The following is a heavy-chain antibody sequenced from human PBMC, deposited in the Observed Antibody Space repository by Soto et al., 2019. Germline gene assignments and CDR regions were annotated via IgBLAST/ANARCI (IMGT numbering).Heavy chain of an antibody. CDR1: GGTFSSYA. V-gene: IGHV1-69*01. Sequence: QVQLVQSVAEVKKPGSSVKVSCKASGGTFSSYAISWVRQAPGQGLEWMGGIIPIFGTANYAQKFQGRVTITADESTSTAYMELSSLRSEDTAVYYCARGILTAMGLYYYYGMDVWGQGTTVTVSS. CDR3: ARGILTAMGLYYYYGMDV. D-gene: IGHD5-18*01. CDR2: IIPIFGTA. J-gene: IGHJ6*02.